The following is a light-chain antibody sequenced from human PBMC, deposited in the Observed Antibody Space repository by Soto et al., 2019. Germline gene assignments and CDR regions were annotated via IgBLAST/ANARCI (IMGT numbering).Light chain of an antibody. CDR3: CSYAGSYTYV. V-gene: IGLV2-11*01. CDR1: SSDVGGYNY. J-gene: IGLJ1*01. Sequence: QSVLTQPRSVSASPGQSVTISCTGTSSDVGGYNYVSWYQQHPGKAPKLMIYDVSKRPSGVPDRFSGSKSGNTASLTISGLQAEDEADYYCCSYAGSYTYVFGTGTKVT. CDR2: DVS.